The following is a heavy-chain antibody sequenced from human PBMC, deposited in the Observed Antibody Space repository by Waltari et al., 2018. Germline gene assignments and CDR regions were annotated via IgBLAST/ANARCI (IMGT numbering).Heavy chain of an antibody. Sequence: QVQLQESGPGLVKPSQTLFLPCTVPGGATRGGGSHANWIRQPPGKGLEWIGYIYYIGGTSSNPSLKRQVTISVDTSKNQFSLKLSSVTAADTAVYYCARGAKIPAAFNWFDPWGQGTLVTVSS. CDR2: IYYIGGT. CDR3: ARGAKIPAAFNWFDP. J-gene: IGHJ5*02. V-gene: IGHV4-31*01. CDR1: GGATRGGGSH. D-gene: IGHD2-2*01.